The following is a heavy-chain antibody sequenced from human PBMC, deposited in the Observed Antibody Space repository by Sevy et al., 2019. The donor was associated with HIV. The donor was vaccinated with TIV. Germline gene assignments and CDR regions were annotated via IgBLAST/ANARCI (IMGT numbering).Heavy chain of an antibody. CDR3: ARGLLWFGELSRGWFDP. CDR1: GFTFSSYW. Sequence: GGSLRLSCAASGFTFSSYWMHWVRQAPGKGLVWVSRINSDGSSTSYADSVKGRFTISRDNAKKTLYLQMNSLRAEDTAVYYCARGLLWFGELSRGWFDPWGQGTLVTVSS. V-gene: IGHV3-74*01. CDR2: INSDGSST. D-gene: IGHD3-10*01. J-gene: IGHJ5*02.